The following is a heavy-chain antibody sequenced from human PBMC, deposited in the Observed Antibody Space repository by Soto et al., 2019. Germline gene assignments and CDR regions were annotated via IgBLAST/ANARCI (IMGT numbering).Heavy chain of an antibody. CDR1: GDSISSYY. V-gene: IGHV4-59*12. J-gene: IGHJ6*03. Sequence: SETLSLTCTVSGDSISSYYWNWIRQPPGKGPEWIAYVHYSGSTNYNPSLKSRITISLDTSKNQFSLKLSSVTAADTAVYYCARGPRITIFGVVISPMDVWGKGTTVTVSS. CDR3: ARGPRITIFGVVISPMDV. D-gene: IGHD3-3*01. CDR2: VHYSGST.